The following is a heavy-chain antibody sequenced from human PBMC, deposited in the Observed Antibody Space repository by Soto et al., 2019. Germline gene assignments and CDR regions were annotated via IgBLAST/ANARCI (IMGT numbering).Heavy chain of an antibody. D-gene: IGHD6-25*01. CDR3: ARGRIAAYYYGMDV. CDR1: GGSISSYY. V-gene: IGHV4-59*01. J-gene: IGHJ6*02. CDR2: IYYSGST. Sequence: SETLSLTCTVSGGSISSYYWSWIRQPPGKGLEWIGYIYYSGSTNYNPSLKSRVTISVDTSKNQFSLKLSSVTAADTAVYYCARGRIAAYYYGMDVWGQGTTVTVSS.